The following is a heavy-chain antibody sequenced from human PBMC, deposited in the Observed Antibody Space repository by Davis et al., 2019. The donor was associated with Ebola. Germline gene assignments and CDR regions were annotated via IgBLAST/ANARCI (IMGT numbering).Heavy chain of an antibody. CDR3: ARGQYAMDI. V-gene: IGHV3-30*07. Sequence: SMKGRFTISRDNSKNTLYLQMHSLTAEDTALYYCARGQYAMDIWGQGSTVTVSS. J-gene: IGHJ6*02.